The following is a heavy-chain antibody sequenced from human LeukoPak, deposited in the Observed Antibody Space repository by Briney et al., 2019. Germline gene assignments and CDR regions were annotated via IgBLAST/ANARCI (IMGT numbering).Heavy chain of an antibody. CDR3: AELGITMSGGV. D-gene: IGHD3-10*02. J-gene: IGHJ6*04. Sequence: PSETLSLTCTVSGVSISNSSYYWGWIRQAPGKGLEWVSYISSSGSTIYYADSVKGRFTISRDNAKNSLYLQMNSLRAEDTAVYYCAELGITMSGGVWGKGTTVTISS. V-gene: IGHV3-11*04. CDR2: ISSSGSTI. CDR1: GVSISNSSYY.